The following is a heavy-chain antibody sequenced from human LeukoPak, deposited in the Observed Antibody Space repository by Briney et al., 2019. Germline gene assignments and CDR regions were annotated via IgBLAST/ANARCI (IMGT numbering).Heavy chain of an antibody. CDR1: GDSVSSNNAA. V-gene: IGHV6-1*01. D-gene: IGHD6-6*01. CDR2: TYYRSKWYN. Sequence: SQTLSLTCAISGDSVSSNNAAWNWIRQSRSRGLEWLGRTYYRSKWYNDYAVSVKSRITINPDTSKNQFSLQLNSVTPEDTAVYYCARETSIAAPRRNPPFDYWGQGTLVTVSS. J-gene: IGHJ4*02. CDR3: ARETSIAAPRRNPPFDY.